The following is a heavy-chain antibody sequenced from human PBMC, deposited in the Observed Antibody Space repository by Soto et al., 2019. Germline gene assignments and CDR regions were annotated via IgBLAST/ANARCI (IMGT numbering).Heavy chain of an antibody. CDR2: INPSAHSE. CDR3: SRDLYKTPGNYAMGV. V-gene: IGHV1-46*01. CDR1: GYTFTRYY. D-gene: IGHD1-20*01. Sequence: ASVNVSCKASGYTFTRYYMHWVRQAPGQGLEWMGVINPSAHSESYLQKCQGRVTMTWNKDTSTVYMELRSLKTEDKACYYCSRDLYKTPGNYAMGVWGQGTPVTVSS. J-gene: IGHJ6*02.